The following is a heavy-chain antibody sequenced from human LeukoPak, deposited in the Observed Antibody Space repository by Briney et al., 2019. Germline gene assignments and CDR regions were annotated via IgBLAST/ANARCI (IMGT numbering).Heavy chain of an antibody. D-gene: IGHD3-22*01. Sequence: PGGSLRLSCAASGFTFSSYWMSWIRQAPGKGLEWVANIKPDGSEKYYVDSLKGRFTISRDNAKNSLYLQMNSLRAEDTALYHCARVSQHYYDSSGYFAFDIWGQGTMVTVSS. CDR2: IKPDGSEK. CDR3: ARVSQHYYDSSGYFAFDI. CDR1: GFTFSSYW. J-gene: IGHJ3*02. V-gene: IGHV3-7*03.